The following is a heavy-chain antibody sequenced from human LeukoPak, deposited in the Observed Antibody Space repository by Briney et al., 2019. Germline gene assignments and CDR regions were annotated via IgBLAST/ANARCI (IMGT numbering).Heavy chain of an antibody. D-gene: IGHD3-22*01. J-gene: IGHJ3*02. Sequence: AGGSLRLSCAASGFTVSSSYMSWVRQAPGKGLEWVSIIYSDGSTYYADSVKGRFTISRDNSKNTLSLQMNSLRAEDTAVYYCARGRSGFSYAFDIWGQGTMVTVSP. CDR2: IYSDGST. V-gene: IGHV3-53*01. CDR3: ARGRSGFSYAFDI. CDR1: GFTVSSSY.